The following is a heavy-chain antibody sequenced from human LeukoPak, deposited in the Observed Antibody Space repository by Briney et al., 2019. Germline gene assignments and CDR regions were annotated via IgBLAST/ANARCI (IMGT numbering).Heavy chain of an antibody. CDR2: INSNNGNT. Sequence: ASVKVSCKASGYTFTSYGISWVRQAPGQGLEWMVWINSNNGNTNYEQKFQGRVTMTTDTSTSTAYMELRSLRSDDTAVYYCARDFAVTTQKYYYYYGMDVWGQGTTVTVSS. CDR3: ARDFAVTTQKYYYYYGMDV. D-gene: IGHD4-11*01. V-gene: IGHV1-18*01. CDR1: GYTFTSYG. J-gene: IGHJ6*02.